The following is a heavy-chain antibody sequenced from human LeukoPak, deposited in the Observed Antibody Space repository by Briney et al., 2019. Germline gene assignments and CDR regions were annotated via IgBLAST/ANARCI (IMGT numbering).Heavy chain of an antibody. CDR2: IYYSGST. V-gene: IGHV4-59*11. CDR1: GGSISSHY. Sequence: SETLSLTCTASGGSISSHYWSWIRQPPGKGLEWIGYIYYSGSTNYNPSLKSRVTISVDTSKNQFSLKLSSVTAADTAVYYCARVRGDYYYYYMDVWGKGTTVTVSS. J-gene: IGHJ6*03. CDR3: ARVRGDYYYYYMDV.